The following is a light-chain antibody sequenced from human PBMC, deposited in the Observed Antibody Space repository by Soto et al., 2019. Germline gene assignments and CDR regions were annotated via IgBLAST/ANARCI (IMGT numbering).Light chain of an antibody. CDR2: DAS. CDR3: QQYNSYSWT. J-gene: IGKJ1*01. V-gene: IGKV1-5*01. CDR1: QSISSW. Sequence: DIQMTQSPSTLSASVGDRVTITCRASQSISSWLAWYQQKAGKAPKLLIYDASSLESGVPSRFSGSGSGTEFTLTISSLQPDDFATYYCQQYNSYSWTFGQGTKVDI.